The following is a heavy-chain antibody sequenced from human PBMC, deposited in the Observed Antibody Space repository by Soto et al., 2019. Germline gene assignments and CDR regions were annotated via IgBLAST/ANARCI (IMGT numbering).Heavy chain of an antibody. CDR3: GRDQTMAGPTTLDY. CDR1: GFTFSRYW. J-gene: IGHJ4*02. CDR2: ISSDGSNI. V-gene: IGHV3-74*01. D-gene: IGHD6-19*01. Sequence: EVQLVESGGGLVQPGGSLRLSCAASGFTFSRYWMHWVRQAPGKGLVWVSRISSDGSNIIYADSVKGRFTISRDDAKNTLYLHMNNLRDEDTAVYYCGRDQTMAGPTTLDYWGQGALVTVSP.